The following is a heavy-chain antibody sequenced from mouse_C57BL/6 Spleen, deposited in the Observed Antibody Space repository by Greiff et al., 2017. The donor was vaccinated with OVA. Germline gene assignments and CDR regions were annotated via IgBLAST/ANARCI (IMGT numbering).Heavy chain of an antibody. CDR2: ISSGGDYI. CDR1: GFTFSSYA. D-gene: IGHD2-3*01. V-gene: IGHV5-9-1*02. J-gene: IGHJ1*03. Sequence: EVKVVESGEGLVKPGGSLKLSCAASGFTFSSYAMSWVRQTPEKRLEWVAYISSGGDYIYYADTVKGRFTISRDNARNTLYLQMSRLKSEDTAMYYCTRDRDGYYGYFDVWGTGTTVTVSS. CDR3: TRDRDGYYGYFDV.